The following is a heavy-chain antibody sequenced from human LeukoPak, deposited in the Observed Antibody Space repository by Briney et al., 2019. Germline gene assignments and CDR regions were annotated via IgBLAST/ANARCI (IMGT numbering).Heavy chain of an antibody. CDR2: INHNGAT. D-gene: IGHD3-10*01. Sequence: SETLSLTCAVYGGSFSGYYWSWIRQPPGKGLEWIGEINHNGATNYNPSLKSRVTISIDTSKKHFSLKLTSVTAAGTAVYYCARERVTIVRGVLMDHWGQGTLVTVSS. V-gene: IGHV4-34*01. CDR3: ARERVTIVRGVLMDH. J-gene: IGHJ4*02. CDR1: GGSFSGYY.